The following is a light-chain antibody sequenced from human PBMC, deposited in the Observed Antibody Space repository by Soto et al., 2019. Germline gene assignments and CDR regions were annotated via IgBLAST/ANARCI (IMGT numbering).Light chain of an antibody. V-gene: IGKV3-20*01. CDR2: GAS. CDR3: QQYGNSRGT. Sequence: EIVMTQSPATLSVSPGERATLSCRAGQGVTTNFAWYQQKSGQAHSPLIHGASRRATRLTDRFSASGSGTDFNLTISGMDPEDSAVYYCQQYGNSRGTFGKGTKVDIK. J-gene: IGKJ1*01. CDR1: QGVTTN.